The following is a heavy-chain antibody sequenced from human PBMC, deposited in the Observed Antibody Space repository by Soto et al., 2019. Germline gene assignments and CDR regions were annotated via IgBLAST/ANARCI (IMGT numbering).Heavy chain of an antibody. Sequence: ASVKVSCKASGYTFTGYYIHWVRQAPGQGLEWMGWIYPNSGGTTYAQKFQGWVTMTADTSIRTAYVELSRLTSDDTAVYYCARDRVSRGGYGSGVFDIGGKGTMVTVSS. CDR3: ARDRVSRGGYGSGVFDI. CDR2: IYPNSGGT. CDR1: GYTFTGYY. J-gene: IGHJ3*02. D-gene: IGHD6-19*01. V-gene: IGHV1-2*04.